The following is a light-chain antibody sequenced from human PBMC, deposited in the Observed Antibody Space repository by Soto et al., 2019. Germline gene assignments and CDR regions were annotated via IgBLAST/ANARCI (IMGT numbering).Light chain of an antibody. V-gene: IGLV3-25*03. Sequence: SYELTQAPSVSVSPGQTARITCSGDALAKQYANWYQQKPGQAPVVVIHKDSERPSGIPERFSGSSSGTTVTLTISGVQAEDEADYYCQSADSSGTYHVVFGGGTKLTVL. J-gene: IGLJ2*01. CDR1: ALAKQY. CDR3: QSADSSGTYHVV. CDR2: KDS.